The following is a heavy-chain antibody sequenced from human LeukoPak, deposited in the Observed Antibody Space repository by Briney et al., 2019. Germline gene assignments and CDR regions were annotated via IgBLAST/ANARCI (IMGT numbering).Heavy chain of an antibody. V-gene: IGHV3-15*01. CDR3: STDGWD. CDR1: GFTFSDHY. Sequence: GGSLRLSCAASGFTFSDHYMDWVRQAPGKGLEWVARIKSKTDGGTTDYTAPVKGRFSISRDDSKNMLYLQMTSLKTEDTALYYCSTDGWDWGQGTLVTVSS. J-gene: IGHJ4*02. D-gene: IGHD1-26*01. CDR2: IKSKTDGGTT.